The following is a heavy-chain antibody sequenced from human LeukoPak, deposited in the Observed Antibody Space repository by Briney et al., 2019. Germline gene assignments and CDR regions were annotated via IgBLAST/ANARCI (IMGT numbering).Heavy chain of an antibody. D-gene: IGHD6-6*01. CDR3: AKEDPIAVRRHGLDV. J-gene: IGHJ6*02. CDR1: GFAFSSYA. CDR2: LSGGGDST. Sequence: GGSLRLSCAASGFAFSSYAMTWVRQAPGKGLEWVSGLSGGGDSTYYADSVKGRFTISRDNSKNTLYLQMNSLRDEDTAIYYCAKEDPIAVRRHGLDVWGQGTTVTVSS. V-gene: IGHV3-23*01.